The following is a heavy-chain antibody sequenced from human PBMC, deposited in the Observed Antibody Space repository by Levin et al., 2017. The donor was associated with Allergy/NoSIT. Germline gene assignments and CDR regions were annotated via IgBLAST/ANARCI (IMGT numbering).Heavy chain of an antibody. V-gene: IGHV3-48*04. Sequence: GGSLRLSCEASGFTFSSYPMNWVRQAPGKGLEWIAFISSSSTAIFYADSVKGRFTISRDNAENSLYLQMDSLRAEDTAIYYCAKEFGITMVRGVFDHWGQGALVTVSS. CDR2: ISSSSTAI. J-gene: IGHJ4*02. CDR3: AKEFGITMVRGVFDH. D-gene: IGHD3-10*01. CDR1: GFTFSSYP.